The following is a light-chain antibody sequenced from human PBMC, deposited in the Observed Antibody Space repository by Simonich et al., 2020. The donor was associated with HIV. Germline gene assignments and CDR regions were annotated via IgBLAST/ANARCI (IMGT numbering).Light chain of an antibody. CDR2: KVY. CDR1: QSLVHSDGNTY. J-gene: IGKJ1*01. V-gene: IGKV2-30*02. Sequence: DVVMTQSPLSLPVTLGPPASISCWSRQSLVHSDGNTYLHWFQQSPGQSPRRLIYKVYKRDSVVPERFSGSGSGSDFTLKISRVETEDVGVYYCMQALQTPWAFGQGTKVEIK. CDR3: MQALQTPWA.